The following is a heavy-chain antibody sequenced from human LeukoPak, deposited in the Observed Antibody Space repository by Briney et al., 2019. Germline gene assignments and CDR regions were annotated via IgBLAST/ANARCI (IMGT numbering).Heavy chain of an antibody. D-gene: IGHD3-22*01. CDR3: ARDYYDSSGYYYFDY. CDR1: GFTFSDYY. CDR2: ISSSGSTI. Sequence: TGGSLRLSCAASGFTFSDYYMSWIRQAPGKGLEWVSYISSSGSTIYYADSVKGRFTISRDNAKNSLYLQMNSLRAEDTAVYYCARDYYDSSGYYYFDYWGQGTLVTVSS. V-gene: IGHV3-11*01. J-gene: IGHJ4*02.